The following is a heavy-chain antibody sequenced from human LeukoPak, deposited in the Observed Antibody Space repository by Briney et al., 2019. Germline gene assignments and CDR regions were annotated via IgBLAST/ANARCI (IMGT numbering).Heavy chain of an antibody. J-gene: IGHJ6*02. CDR1: GFTFSSYA. CDR3: ARSPRSRGCPRDYYRMDV. CDR2: ISGSGGST. V-gene: IGHV3-23*01. Sequence: GGSLRLSCAASGFTFSSYAMSWVRQAPGKGLEWVSAISGSGGSTYYADSVKGRFTISRDNSKNTLYLQMNSLRAEDTAVYYCARSPRSRGCPRDYYRMDVWGQGTTVTVSS. D-gene: IGHD3-22*01.